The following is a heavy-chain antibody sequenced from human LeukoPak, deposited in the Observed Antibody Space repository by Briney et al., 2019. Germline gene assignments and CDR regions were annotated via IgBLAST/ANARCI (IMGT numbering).Heavy chain of an antibody. Sequence: GGSLRLSCAASGFTFSSYEMNWVRQAPGKGLEWVANIKQDGSEKYYVDSVKGRFTISRDNAKNSLYLQMNSLRAEDTAVYYCARVNYYDSGGYYPYYMDVWGKGTTVTVSS. CDR3: ARVNYYDSGGYYPYYMDV. J-gene: IGHJ6*03. V-gene: IGHV3-7*01. CDR1: GFTFSSYE. CDR2: IKQDGSEK. D-gene: IGHD3-22*01.